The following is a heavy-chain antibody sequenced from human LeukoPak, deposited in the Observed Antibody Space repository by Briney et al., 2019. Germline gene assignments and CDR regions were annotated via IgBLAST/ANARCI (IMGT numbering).Heavy chain of an antibody. D-gene: IGHD3-9*01. V-gene: IGHV4-4*02. Sequence: SGTLSLTCAVSGGSISSSNWWSWVRQPPGKGLEWIGEIYHGGSTNYNPSLKSRVTISVDKSKNQFSLKLSSVTAADTAVYYCARKSSRYFDWLLLDYWGQGTLVTVSS. J-gene: IGHJ4*02. CDR2: IYHGGST. CDR3: ARKSSRYFDWLLLDY. CDR1: GGSISSSNW.